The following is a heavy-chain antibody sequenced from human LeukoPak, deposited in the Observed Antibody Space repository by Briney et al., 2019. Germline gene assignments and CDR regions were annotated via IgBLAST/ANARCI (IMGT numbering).Heavy chain of an antibody. V-gene: IGHV3-48*01. J-gene: IGHJ1*01. D-gene: IGHD2-2*01. CDR3: ARGFRSTSFSRFRSTTATPRYFQH. Sequence: PGGSLRLSCAASGFTFSSYSMNWVRQAPGKGLEWVSYISSSSSTIYYADSVKGRFTISRDNAKNSLYLQMNSLRAEDTAVYYCARGFRSTSFSRFRSTTATPRYFQHWGQGTLVTVSS. CDR1: GFTFSSYS. CDR2: ISSSSSTI.